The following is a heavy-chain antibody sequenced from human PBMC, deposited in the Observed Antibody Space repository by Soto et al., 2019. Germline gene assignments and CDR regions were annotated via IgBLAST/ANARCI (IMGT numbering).Heavy chain of an antibody. D-gene: IGHD2-21*01. CDR2: IYDSGT. CDR1: GVSISSHF. V-gene: IGHV4-59*11. J-gene: IGHJ1*01. Sequence: SETLSLTCAVSGVSISSHFWSWIRQPPGKGLEWIGYIYDSGTNYNPSLKSRLTMSIDTSRNQFSLKLSSVTAADTAVYYCVRRGRTSNGDWFALWGQGILVTVSS. CDR3: VRRGRTSNGDWFAL.